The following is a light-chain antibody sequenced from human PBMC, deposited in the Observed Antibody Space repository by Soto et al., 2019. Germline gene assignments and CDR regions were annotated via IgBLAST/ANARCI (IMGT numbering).Light chain of an antibody. CDR1: QSISNW. CDR2: KAS. V-gene: IGKV1-5*03. J-gene: IGKJ1*01. Sequence: DIQMTQPPSTLSASVGDTVIITCRASQSISNWLAWYQQKPGKAPNLLIYKASSLKSGVPSRFSGSGSGTEFTLTISSLQPDDFATYYCQQYDTYWTFGQGTKVDI. CDR3: QQYDTYWT.